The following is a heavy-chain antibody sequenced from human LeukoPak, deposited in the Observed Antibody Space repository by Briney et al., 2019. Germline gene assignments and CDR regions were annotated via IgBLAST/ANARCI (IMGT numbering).Heavy chain of an antibody. J-gene: IGHJ4*02. Sequence: ASVKVSCKASGYTFTSYDFNWLRQATGQGPEWMGWMNPNSGATGYAQKLQGRVTMTTDTSTSTAYMELRSLRSDDTAVYYCARSPRIAAAGTDYWGQGTLVTVSS. CDR1: GYTFTSYD. CDR3: ARSPRIAAAGTDY. V-gene: IGHV1-8*01. CDR2: MNPNSGAT. D-gene: IGHD6-13*01.